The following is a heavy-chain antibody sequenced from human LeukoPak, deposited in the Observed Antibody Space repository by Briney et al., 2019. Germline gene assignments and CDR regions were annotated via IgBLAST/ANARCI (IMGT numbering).Heavy chain of an antibody. D-gene: IGHD3-3*01. CDR2: VSGSGGST. V-gene: IGHV3-23*01. CDR3: AKDTDFWSSNYFDY. J-gene: IGHJ4*02. CDR1: GFTFSNSA. Sequence: GGSLRLSCIASGFTFSNSAISWVRQAPWKGLEWVSGVSGSGGSTYYADSMKGRFTISRDNSKNTVYLQMNSLRAEDTAVYYCAKDTDFWSSNYFDYWGQGTLVTVSS.